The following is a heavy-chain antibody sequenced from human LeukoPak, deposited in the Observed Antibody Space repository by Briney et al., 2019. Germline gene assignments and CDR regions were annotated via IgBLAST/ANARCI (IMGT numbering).Heavy chain of an antibody. CDR2: ISYDGGNE. CDR1: GFAFSSHF. CDR3: ARGPTYQHSSGHDFDY. Sequence: GGSLRLSCAASGFAFSSHFMHWVRQAPGKGLQWVTSISYDGGNEYYADSVKGRFTVSRDKSKNTLYLQVKSLRPEDTAVYYCARGPTYQHSSGHDFDYWGQGTLVTVSS. D-gene: IGHD3-22*01. V-gene: IGHV3-30*04. J-gene: IGHJ4*02.